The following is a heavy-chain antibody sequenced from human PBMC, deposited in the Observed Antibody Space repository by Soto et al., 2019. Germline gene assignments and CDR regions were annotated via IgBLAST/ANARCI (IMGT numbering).Heavy chain of an antibody. J-gene: IGHJ6*02. CDR3: AGESRDGYNYRPRYYYGMDV. Sequence: SVKVSCKASGGTFSSYAISWVRQAPGQGLEWMGGIIPIFGTANYAQKFQGRVTITADESTSTAYMELSSLRSEDTAVYYCAGESRDGYNYRPRYYYGMDVWGQGTTVTVSS. V-gene: IGHV1-69*13. CDR1: GGTFSSYA. D-gene: IGHD5-12*01. CDR2: IIPIFGTA.